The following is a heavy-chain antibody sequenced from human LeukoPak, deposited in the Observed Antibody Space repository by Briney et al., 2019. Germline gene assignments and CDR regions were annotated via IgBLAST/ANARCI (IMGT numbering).Heavy chain of an antibody. CDR3: ARYFDS. J-gene: IGHJ4*02. Sequence: GGSLRLSCAAPGFTFSSYGLNWVRQAPGKGLERLSYISISGGGLYYADSVRGRFTISRDNAKSSLYLQMNSLRADDTAVYYCARYFDSWGQGILVTVSS. CDR2: ISISGGGL. V-gene: IGHV3-48*03. CDR1: GFTFSSYG.